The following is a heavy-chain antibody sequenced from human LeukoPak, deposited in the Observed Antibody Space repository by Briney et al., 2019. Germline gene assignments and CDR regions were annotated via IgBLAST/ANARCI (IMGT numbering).Heavy chain of an antibody. CDR1: GGSIRSYY. CDR3: ASLIVGATNDAFDI. D-gene: IGHD1-26*01. CDR2: IYHSGST. V-gene: IGHV4-59*12. Sequence: KTSETLSLTCTVSGGSIRSYYWNWIRQPPGKGLEWIGEIYHSGSTNYNPSLKSRVTISVDKSKNQFSLKLSSVTAADTAVYYCASLIVGATNDAFDIWGQGTMVTVSS. J-gene: IGHJ3*02.